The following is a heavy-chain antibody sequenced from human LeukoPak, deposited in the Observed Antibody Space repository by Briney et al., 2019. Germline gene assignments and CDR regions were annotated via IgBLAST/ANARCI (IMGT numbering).Heavy chain of an antibody. J-gene: IGHJ3*02. CDR2: ISRSSSYI. Sequence: GGSLRLSCAASGFTFSSYSMNWVRQAPGKGLEWVSSISRSSSYIYYADSVKGRFTISRDNSKNTLYPQMNSLRAEDTAVYYCARESRQYYYGSGTPRDYAFDIWGQGTMVTVSS. V-gene: IGHV3-21*04. CDR3: ARESRQYYYGSGTPRDYAFDI. CDR1: GFTFSSYS. D-gene: IGHD3-10*01.